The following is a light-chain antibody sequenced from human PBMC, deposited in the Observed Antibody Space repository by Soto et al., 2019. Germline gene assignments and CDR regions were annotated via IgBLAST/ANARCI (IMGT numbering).Light chain of an antibody. V-gene: IGLV2-14*01. CDR3: SSYTSSSTLAI. Sequence: QSVLTQPASVSGSPGQSITISCTGTSSDVGGYNYISWYQQHPGKAPKLMIYEVSNRPSGVSNRFSGSKSGNTASLTISGLQAEDEADYYCSSYTSSSTLAIFGGGTKLPVL. CDR1: SSDVGGYNY. J-gene: IGLJ2*01. CDR2: EVS.